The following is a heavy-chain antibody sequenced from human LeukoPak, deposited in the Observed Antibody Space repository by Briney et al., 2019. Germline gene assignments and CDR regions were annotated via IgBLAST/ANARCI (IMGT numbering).Heavy chain of an antibody. Sequence: GASVKVSCKASGYTFTGYYMHWVRQAPGQGLEWMGWINPNSGGTIYAQKFQGRVTMTEDTSTDTAYMELSSLRSEDTAVYYCATGEGQMGASVANRWPKVYDYWGQGTLVTVSS. CDR1: GYTFTGYY. CDR3: ATGEGQMGASVANRWPKVYDY. V-gene: IGHV1-2*02. J-gene: IGHJ4*02. D-gene: IGHD1-26*01. CDR2: INPNSGGT.